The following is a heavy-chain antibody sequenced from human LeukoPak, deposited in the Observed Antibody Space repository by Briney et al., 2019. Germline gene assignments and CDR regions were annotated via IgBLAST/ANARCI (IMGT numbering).Heavy chain of an antibody. J-gene: IGHJ4*02. CDR2: IKKDGSQK. V-gene: IGHV3-7*03. CDR1: GFTFSSFW. CDR3: TRVFGGYDVSDY. D-gene: IGHD3-3*01. Sequence: PGGSLRLSCAASGFTFSSFWMSWVRQAPGKGLEWVANIKKDGSQKYYVDSVEGRFTISRDSAKNSLYLQMDSLRADDTAVYYCTRVFGGYDVSDYWGQGTLVTVSS.